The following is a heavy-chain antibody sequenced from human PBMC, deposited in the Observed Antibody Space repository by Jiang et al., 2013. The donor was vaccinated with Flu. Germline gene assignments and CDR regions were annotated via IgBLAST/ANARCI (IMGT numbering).Heavy chain of an antibody. J-gene: IGHJ5*02. D-gene: IGHD4-17*01. CDR1: GYTFTGYY. CDR2: INPNSGGT. Sequence: EVKKPGASVKVSCKASGYTFTGYYMHWVRQAPGQGLEWMGWINPNSGGTNYAQKFQGRVTMTRDTSISTAYMELSRLRSGDTAVYYCARDSPTYGDSFDPWGQGTLVTVSS. V-gene: IGHV1-2*02. CDR3: ARDSPTYGDSFDP.